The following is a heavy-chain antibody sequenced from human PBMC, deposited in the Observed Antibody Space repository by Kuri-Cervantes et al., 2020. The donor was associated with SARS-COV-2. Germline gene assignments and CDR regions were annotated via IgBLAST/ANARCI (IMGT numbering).Heavy chain of an antibody. CDR2: IYYSGST. CDR3: AREDRPSGRYDY. D-gene: IGHD1-26*01. V-gene: IGHV4-59*11. J-gene: IGHJ4*02. CDR1: GGSISSHY. Sequence: SETLSLTCTVSGGSISSHYWSWIRQPPGKGLEWIGYIYYSGSTNYNPSLKSRVTISVDTSKNQFSLKLSSVTAADTAVYYCAREDRPSGRYDYWGQGTLVTVSS.